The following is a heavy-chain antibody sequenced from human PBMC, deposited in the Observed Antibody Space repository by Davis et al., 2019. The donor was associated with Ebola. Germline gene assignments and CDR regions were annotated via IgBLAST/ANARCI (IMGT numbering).Heavy chain of an antibody. Sequence: LRLSCTVSGGSIDSGGYYWSWIRQRPGKGLEWIGYIFYSGSTYYNPSLKSRVTISVDTSKNQFSLSLRSVTAADTAVYYCARRAGLQYYYGMDVWGKGTTVTVSS. J-gene: IGHJ6*04. CDR2: IFYSGST. CDR1: GGSIDSGGYY. V-gene: IGHV4-31*03. CDR3: ARRAGLQYYYGMDV. D-gene: IGHD5-18*01.